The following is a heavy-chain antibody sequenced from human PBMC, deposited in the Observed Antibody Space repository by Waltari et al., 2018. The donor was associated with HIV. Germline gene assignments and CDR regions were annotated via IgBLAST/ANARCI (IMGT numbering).Heavy chain of an antibody. CDR3: ARGDGAAAPEVSSSPDY. D-gene: IGHD6-13*01. J-gene: IGHJ4*02. Sequence: QVQLVQSGSELKKPGASVKVSCKASGYTFNSYAMNGVRQAPGQGLEWMGWINTNTGNPTYAQGFTGRFVFSLDTSVSTAYLQISSLKAEDTAVYYCARGDGAAAPEVSSSPDYWGQGTLVTVSS. CDR1: GYTFNSYA. CDR2: INTNTGNP. V-gene: IGHV7-4-1*02.